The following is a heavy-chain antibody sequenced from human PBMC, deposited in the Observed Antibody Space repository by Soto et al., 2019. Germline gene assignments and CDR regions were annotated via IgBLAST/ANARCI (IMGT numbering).Heavy chain of an antibody. V-gene: IGHV1-18*01. D-gene: IGHD1-1*01. Sequence: PGKGSCKASGSTFPSLGISWVRQPPGQGLEWMGWINADNGNTNYAQKLQGRVTMTTDTSTSTAYMELRSLRSDDTAVYYCARIDVEMGTLSCFDSWGQGTLVTVSS. J-gene: IGHJ5*01. CDR1: GSTFPSLG. CDR3: ARIDVEMGTLSCFDS. CDR2: INADNGNT.